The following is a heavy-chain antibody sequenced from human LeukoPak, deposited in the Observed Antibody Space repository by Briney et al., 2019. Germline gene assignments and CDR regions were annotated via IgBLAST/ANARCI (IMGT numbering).Heavy chain of an antibody. CDR3: ARGYCSSTSCYARSYYYYYGMDV. D-gene: IGHD2-2*01. J-gene: IGHJ6*04. CDR1: GVSISSGGYF. V-gene: IGHV4-31*03. Sequence: PSETLSLTCTVSGVSISSGGYFWSWIRQHPGKGLEWIGYIYYSGSAYYNPSLKSRVTISVDTSKNQFSLKLRSVTAADTAVYYCARGYCSSTSCYARSYYYYYGMDVWGKGTTVTVSS. CDR2: IYYSGSA.